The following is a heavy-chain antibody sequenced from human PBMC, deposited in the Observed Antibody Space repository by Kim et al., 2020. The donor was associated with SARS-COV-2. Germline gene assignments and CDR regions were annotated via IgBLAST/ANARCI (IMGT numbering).Heavy chain of an antibody. V-gene: IGHV4-39*07. CDR1: GGSISSSSYY. J-gene: IGHJ4*02. CDR3: ARGELDY. Sequence: SETLSLTCTVSGGSISSSSYYWGWIRQPPGKGLEWIGSIYYSGSTYYNPSLKSRVTISVDTSKNQFSLKLSSVTAADTAVYYCARGELDYWGQGTLVTASS. CDR2: IYYSGST.